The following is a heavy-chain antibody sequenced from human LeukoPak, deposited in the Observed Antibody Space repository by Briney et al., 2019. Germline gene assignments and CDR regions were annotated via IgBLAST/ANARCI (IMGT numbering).Heavy chain of an antibody. Sequence: GGSLRLSCAASGFTFSSYSMNWVRQAPGKGLEWVSSISSSSSYIYYADSVKGRFTISRDNAKNSLYLQMNSLGAEDTAVYCCARALEDGGWYMGTHWGQGTLVTVSS. CDR1: GFTFSSYS. CDR3: ARALEDGGWYMGTH. D-gene: IGHD6-19*01. J-gene: IGHJ4*02. CDR2: ISSSSSYI. V-gene: IGHV3-21*01.